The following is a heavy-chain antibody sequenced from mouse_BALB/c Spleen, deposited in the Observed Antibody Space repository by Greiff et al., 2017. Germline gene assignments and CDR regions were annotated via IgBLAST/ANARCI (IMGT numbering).Heavy chain of an antibody. CDR2: ISSGSSTI. Sequence: EVQVVESGGGLVQPGGSRKLSCAASGFTFSSFGMHWVRQAPEKGLEWVAYISSGSSTIYYADTVKGRFTISRDDSQSMLYLQMSSLRSEDTAMYYCASDGYYFDDWGEGTTLTVSS. CDR1: GFTFSSFG. D-gene: IGHD1-2*01. J-gene: IGHJ2*01. V-gene: IGHV5-17*02. CDR3: ASDGYYFDD.